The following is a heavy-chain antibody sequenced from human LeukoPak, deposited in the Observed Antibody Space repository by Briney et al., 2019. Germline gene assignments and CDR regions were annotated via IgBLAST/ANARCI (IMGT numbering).Heavy chain of an antibody. J-gene: IGHJ4*02. CDR1: GYSFTSYW. V-gene: IGHV5-51*01. Sequence: GESLKISCKGSGYSFTSYWIGWVRQMPGKGLEWMGIIYPGDSDTRYSPSFQGQVTISADKSISTAYLQWSSLKAPDTAMYYCARSRWGSSSWSTFDYWGQGTLVTVSS. D-gene: IGHD6-13*01. CDR2: IYPGDSDT. CDR3: ARSRWGSSSWSTFDY.